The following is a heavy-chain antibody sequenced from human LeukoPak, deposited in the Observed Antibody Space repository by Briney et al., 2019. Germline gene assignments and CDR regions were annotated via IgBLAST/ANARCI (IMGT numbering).Heavy chain of an antibody. Sequence: SETLSLTCAVYGGSFSGYYWTWIRQPPGKGLEWIGEINHSGSTNYNPSLKSRVTISVDTSKNQFSLKLSSVTAADTAVYYCATKNGLRFLEWLLPPDDAFDIWGQGTMVTVSS. CDR3: ATKNGLRFLEWLLPPDDAFDI. J-gene: IGHJ3*02. CDR1: GGSFSGYY. D-gene: IGHD3-3*01. CDR2: INHSGST. V-gene: IGHV4-34*01.